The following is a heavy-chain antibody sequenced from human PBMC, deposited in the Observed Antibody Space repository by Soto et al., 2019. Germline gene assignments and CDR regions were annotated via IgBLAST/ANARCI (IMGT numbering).Heavy chain of an antibody. Sequence: QAHLVQSXXEVKQPGDSVMVSCKASDYTFSSYGFSWVRQAPGQGLXXXXWXRAYNGHTNYSQKFQDRLTMTTDKAPSTAYMELRSLISDDTAVYYCARDPPTIGTLRGTPRMAVGGQGTTFTVSS. CDR1: DYTFSSYG. CDR2: XRAYNGHT. CDR3: ARDPPTIGTLRGTPRMAV. V-gene: IGHV1-18*01. J-gene: IGHJ6*02. D-gene: IGHD1-1*01.